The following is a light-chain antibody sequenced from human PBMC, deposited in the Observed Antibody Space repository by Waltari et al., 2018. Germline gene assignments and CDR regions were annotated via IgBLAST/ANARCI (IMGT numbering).Light chain of an antibody. J-gene: IGKJ4*01. CDR2: WAS. Sequence: DIVMTQSPDSLAVSLGERATIHCQSHQRVLYSSHNKDYLAWYQQKPGQPPKLLIYWASTRESGVPDRFSGSGSGTDFTLTISSLQAEDVAVYYCQQYYSTPLTFGGGTKVEIK. CDR3: QQYYSTPLT. V-gene: IGKV4-1*01. CDR1: QRVLYSSHNKDY.